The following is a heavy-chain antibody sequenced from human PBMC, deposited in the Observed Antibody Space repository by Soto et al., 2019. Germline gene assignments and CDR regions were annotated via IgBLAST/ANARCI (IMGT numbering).Heavy chain of an antibody. V-gene: IGHV3-30-3*01. Sequence: QVQLVESGGGVVQPGRSLRLSCVASGFTFSSYAMHWVRQAPGKGLEWVAVISYDGSNKYYADSVKGRFTISRDNSKNTLYLQMNSLRAEDTAVYYCARAVWGGSYSDYWGQGTLVTVSS. D-gene: IGHD1-26*01. CDR1: GFTFSSYA. CDR3: ARAVWGGSYSDY. CDR2: ISYDGSNK. J-gene: IGHJ4*02.